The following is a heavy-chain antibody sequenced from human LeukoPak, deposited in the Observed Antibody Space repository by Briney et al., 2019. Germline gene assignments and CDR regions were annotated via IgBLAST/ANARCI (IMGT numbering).Heavy chain of an antibody. CDR3: ARGGIVVVPAAMSDDAFDI. V-gene: IGHV4-59*01. CDR1: GGSFSGYY. D-gene: IGHD2-2*01. CDR2: IYHSGST. Sequence: SETLSLTCAVYGGSFSGYYWSWIRQPPGKGLEWIGYIYHSGSTNYNPPLKSRVTISVDTSKNQFSLKLSSVTAADTAVYYCARGGIVVVPAAMSDDAFDIWGQGTMVTVSS. J-gene: IGHJ3*02.